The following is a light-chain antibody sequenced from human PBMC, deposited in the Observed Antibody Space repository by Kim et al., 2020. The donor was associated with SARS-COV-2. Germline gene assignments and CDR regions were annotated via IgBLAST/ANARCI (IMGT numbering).Light chain of an antibody. V-gene: IGLV3-10*01. CDR3: FSTYSTDKTGV. Sequence: SYELTQPPSVSVSPGQTARITCSGDALPKKFAYWYQQRSGQAPLLVIYEDAKRPSGIPERFSGSSSGKEATLTITGAQVEDEGDYYCFSTYSTDKTGVFGGGTQLTVL. CDR2: EDA. CDR1: ALPKKF. J-gene: IGLJ3*02.